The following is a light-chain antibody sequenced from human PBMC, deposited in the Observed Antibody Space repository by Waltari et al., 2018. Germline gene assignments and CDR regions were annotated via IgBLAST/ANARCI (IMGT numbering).Light chain of an antibody. Sequence: QSALTQPPSASGSPGQSVTISCTGTSSDVGASKYVSWYQQHPGKAPKPLIYEVSKRASGVPDRFSGSKSGNTASLTVSGLQAEDEADYYCASRGASKVFGGGTKLTVL. V-gene: IGLV2-8*01. CDR1: SSDVGASKY. J-gene: IGLJ2*01. CDR3: ASRGASKV. CDR2: EVS.